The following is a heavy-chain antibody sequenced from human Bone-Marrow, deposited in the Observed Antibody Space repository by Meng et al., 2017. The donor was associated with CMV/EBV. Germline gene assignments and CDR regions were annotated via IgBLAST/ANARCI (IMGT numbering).Heavy chain of an antibody. CDR2: ISSSGTYI. J-gene: IGHJ6*02. V-gene: IGHV3-21*04. CDR3: AKKAYGDV. CDR1: GFTFSSYS. Sequence: GESLKISCAASGFTFSSYSMNWVRQAPGKGLEWVSSISSSGTYIYYADSVKGRFTISRDNSKNTLYLQMNSLRAEDTAVYYCAKKAYGDVWGQGTTVTVSS. D-gene: IGHD4-17*01.